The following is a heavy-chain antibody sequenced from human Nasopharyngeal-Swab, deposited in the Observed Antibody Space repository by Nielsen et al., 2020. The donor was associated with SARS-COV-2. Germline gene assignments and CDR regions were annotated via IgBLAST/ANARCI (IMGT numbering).Heavy chain of an antibody. CDR3: ARGGGVTPYFDF. Sequence: GESLKISCEASGFTFSSYSLNWVRQAPGKGLEWVSFVSGSSYFTHYADSVRGRFTVSRDNARNTLYLQMHSLKPEDTAVYFCARGGGVTPYFDFWGQGALVTVSS. CDR1: GFTFSSYS. CDR2: VSGSSYFT. V-gene: IGHV3-21*01. J-gene: IGHJ4*02. D-gene: IGHD4-23*01.